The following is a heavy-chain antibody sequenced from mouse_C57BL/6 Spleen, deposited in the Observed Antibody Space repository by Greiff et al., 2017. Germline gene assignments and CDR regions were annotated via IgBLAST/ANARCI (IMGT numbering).Heavy chain of an antibody. CDR2: ISDGGSYT. J-gene: IGHJ1*03. Sequence: EVMLVESGGGLVKPGGSLKLSCAASGFTFSSYAMSWVRQTPEKRLEWVATISDGGSYTYYPDHVKGRFTISRDNAKNNLYLQMSQLKSEDTAMYYWARDYGSSYGYFGVWGTGTTVTVS. CDR1: GFTFSSYA. V-gene: IGHV5-4*01. CDR3: ARDYGSSYGYFGV. D-gene: IGHD1-1*01.